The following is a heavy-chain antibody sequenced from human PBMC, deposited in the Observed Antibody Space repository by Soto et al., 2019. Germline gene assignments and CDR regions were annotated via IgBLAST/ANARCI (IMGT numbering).Heavy chain of an antibody. D-gene: IGHD6-13*01. CDR1: GYSISSGYY. CDR2: IYHSGST. Sequence: SETLSLTCAVSGYSISSGYYWGWIRQPPGKGLEWIGSIYHSGSTYYNPSLKSRATISVDTSKNQFSLKLSSVTAADTAVYYCARRTAAGTYSYWGQGTLVTVSS. J-gene: IGHJ4*02. CDR3: ARRTAAGTYSY. V-gene: IGHV4-38-2*01.